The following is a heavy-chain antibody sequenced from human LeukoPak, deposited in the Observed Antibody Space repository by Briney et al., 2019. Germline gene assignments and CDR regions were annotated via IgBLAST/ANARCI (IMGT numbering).Heavy chain of an antibody. CDR1: GFTLTNYA. D-gene: IGHD3-10*01. CDR2: ISESGDKK. CDR3: AKASNPGGYFDY. Sequence: GGSLKLSCAASGFTLTNYAMTWVRQTPGRGLEWVSVISESGDKKYYADSVKGRFTISRDNAKNSLYLQMNSLRAEDTAVYYCAKASNPGGYFDYWGQGTLVTVSS. J-gene: IGHJ4*02. V-gene: IGHV3-23*01.